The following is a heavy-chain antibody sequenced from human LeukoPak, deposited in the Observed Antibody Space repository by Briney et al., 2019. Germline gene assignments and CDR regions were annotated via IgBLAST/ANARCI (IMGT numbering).Heavy chain of an antibody. J-gene: IGHJ4*02. CDR2: ISTGTYI. CDR3: AKIAETSGTYGQGFDY. D-gene: IGHD1-26*01. V-gene: IGHV3-21*05. Sequence: GGSLRLSCVASGFTFSRFEMNWVRQAPGKGLEWISHISTGTYIAYTDSVKGRFTISRDNSKNTLYLQMNSLRVEDTAVYYCAKIAETSGTYGQGFDYWGQGTLVTVSS. CDR1: GFTFSRFE.